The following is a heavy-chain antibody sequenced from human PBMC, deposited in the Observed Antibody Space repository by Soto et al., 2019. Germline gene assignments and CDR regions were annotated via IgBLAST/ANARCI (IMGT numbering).Heavy chain of an antibody. CDR1: GFTLSGYA. CDR3: ARRARPDFYYMDV. CDR2: ISSNGVGT. V-gene: IGHV3-64*01. J-gene: IGHJ6*03. D-gene: IGHD6-6*01. Sequence: EVQLVESGGGLVQPGGSLRLSCAASGFTLSGYAMDWVRQAPGKGLEYGSGISSNGVGTYYANSVQGRFTISRDNSKNTVYLQMGSLRPEDMAVYYCARRARPDFYYMDVWGKGTTVTVSS.